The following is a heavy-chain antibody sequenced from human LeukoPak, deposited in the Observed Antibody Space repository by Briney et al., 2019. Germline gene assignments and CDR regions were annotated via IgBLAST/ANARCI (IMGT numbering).Heavy chain of an antibody. Sequence: HPGGSLRLSCAASGFTFSSYAMHWVRQAPGKGLEWVAVISYDGSNKYYADSVKGRFTISRDNSKNTLYLQMNSLRAEDTAVYYCARGSEGSSLNWFDPWGQGTLVTVSS. CDR2: ISYDGSNK. D-gene: IGHD6-6*01. V-gene: IGHV3-30-3*01. J-gene: IGHJ5*02. CDR3: ARGSEGSSLNWFDP. CDR1: GFTFSSYA.